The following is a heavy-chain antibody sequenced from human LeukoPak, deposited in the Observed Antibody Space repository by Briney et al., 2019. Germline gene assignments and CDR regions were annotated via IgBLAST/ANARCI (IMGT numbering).Heavy chain of an antibody. Sequence: GGSLRLSCAASGFTFSSYSMNWVRQAPGKGLEWVSGISDSGDSTYYADSVKGRLTISRDISKNTLFLQMNSLRAEDTAVYYCAKIQGWFNAAFHIGGQGTMVTVSS. D-gene: IGHD6-19*01. J-gene: IGHJ3*02. CDR2: ISDSGDST. CDR3: AKIQGWFNAAFHI. V-gene: IGHV3-23*01. CDR1: GFTFSSYS.